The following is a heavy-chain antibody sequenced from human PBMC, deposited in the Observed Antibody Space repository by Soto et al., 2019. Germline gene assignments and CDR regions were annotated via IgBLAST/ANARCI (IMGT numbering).Heavy chain of an antibody. V-gene: IGHV4-30-2*01. J-gene: IGHJ4*02. D-gene: IGHD3-10*01. CDR2: IYHSGST. Sequence: LSLTCAVSGGSISSGGYSWSWIRPPPGKGLEWIGYIYHSGSTYYNPSLKSRVAISVDLSKNQFSLRLNSMTAADTAVYYCVSRPIFGFPYGPFDYWGQGALVTVSS. CDR1: GGSISSGGYS. CDR3: VSRPIFGFPYGPFDY.